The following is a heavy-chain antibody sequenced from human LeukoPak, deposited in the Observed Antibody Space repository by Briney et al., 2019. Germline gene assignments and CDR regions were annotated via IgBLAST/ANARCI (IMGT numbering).Heavy chain of an antibody. D-gene: IGHD6-13*01. V-gene: IGHV3-66*01. J-gene: IGHJ3*02. CDR1: GFTVNSYY. Sequence: GGSLRLSCAASGFTVNSYYMGWVRQAPGKGLEWVSVIYSGGDTYYADSVKGRFTISRDNAKNSLYLQMNSLRAEDTAVYYCARDLSSSWYVIWGQGTMVTVSS. CDR2: IYSGGDT. CDR3: ARDLSSSWYVI.